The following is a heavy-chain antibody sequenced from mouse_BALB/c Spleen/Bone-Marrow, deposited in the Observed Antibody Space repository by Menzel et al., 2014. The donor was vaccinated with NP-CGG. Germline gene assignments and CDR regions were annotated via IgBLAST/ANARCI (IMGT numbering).Heavy chain of an antibody. V-gene: IGHV5-17*02. Sequence: EVQGVESGGGLVQPGGSRKLSCAASGFTFSSFGMHWVRQAPEKGLEWVAYISSGSSTIFYADTVKGRFTVSRDNPKNTLFLQMTSLRSEDTAMYYCTRGGNWDDFDYWGQGTTLTASS. CDR3: TRGGNWDDFDY. CDR2: ISSGSSTI. CDR1: GFTFSSFG. D-gene: IGHD4-1*01. J-gene: IGHJ2*01.